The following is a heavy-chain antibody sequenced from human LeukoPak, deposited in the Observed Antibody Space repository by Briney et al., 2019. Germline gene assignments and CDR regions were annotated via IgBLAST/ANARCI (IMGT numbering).Heavy chain of an antibody. Sequence: GASVKVSCKASGYTFTNYYMHWVRHAPGQGLEWMGIINPSGGRTSYAQNFQGRVTMTRDTSTSTVYMEVSSLRSEDTAVYYCARGPYISSWDEDYWGQGTLVTVSS. CDR2: INPSGGRT. D-gene: IGHD6-13*01. CDR3: ARGPYISSWDEDY. V-gene: IGHV1-46*01. J-gene: IGHJ4*02. CDR1: GYTFTNYY.